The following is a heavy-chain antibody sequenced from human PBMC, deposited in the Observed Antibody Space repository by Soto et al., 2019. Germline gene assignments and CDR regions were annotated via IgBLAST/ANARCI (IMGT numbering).Heavy chain of an antibody. CDR3: ASEVVVVAATPNY. CDR1: GFTFSSYA. CDR2: ISYDGSNK. V-gene: IGHV3-30-3*01. Sequence: QVQLVESGGGVVQPGRSLRLSCAASGFTFSSYAMHWVRQAPGKGLEWEAVISYDGSNKYYADSVKGRFTISRDNSKNTLYLQMNSLRAEDTAVYYCASEVVVVAATPNYWGQGTLVTVSS. D-gene: IGHD2-15*01. J-gene: IGHJ4*02.